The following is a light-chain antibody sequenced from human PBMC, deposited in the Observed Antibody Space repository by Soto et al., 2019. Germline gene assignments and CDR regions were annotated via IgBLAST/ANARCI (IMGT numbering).Light chain of an antibody. J-gene: IGKJ1*01. CDR2: GAS. CDR3: HQYENWPQT. Sequence: EIVLTQSPGTLSLSPGERATLSCRASQSVSSSYLAWYQQKPGQAPRLLIYGASSRATGIPDRFSGSGSGTDFTLTISRLEPEDFALYYCHQYENWPQTFGQGTKVDIK. V-gene: IGKV3-20*01. CDR1: QSVSSSY.